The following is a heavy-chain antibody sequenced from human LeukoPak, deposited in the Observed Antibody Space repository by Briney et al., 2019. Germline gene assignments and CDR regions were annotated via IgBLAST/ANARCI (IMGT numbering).Heavy chain of an antibody. CDR1: GYTFTTYG. CDR2: ISTYNAKT. Sequence: SVTVSCTASGYTFTTYGIIWLRQAPGQGPEWMGWISTYNAKTKYAQNLQGRVAMTTDTSTSTVYMELRSLTSDDTAVYYCARDTGSNFFDLWGQGTLVTVAS. V-gene: IGHV1-18*01. CDR3: ARDTGSNFFDL. D-gene: IGHD1-26*01. J-gene: IGHJ5*02.